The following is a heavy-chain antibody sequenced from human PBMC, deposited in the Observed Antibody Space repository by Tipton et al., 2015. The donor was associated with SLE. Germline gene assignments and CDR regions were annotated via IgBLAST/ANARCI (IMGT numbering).Heavy chain of an antibody. J-gene: IGHJ6*03. CDR2: IYTSGST. Sequence: TLSLTCTVSRGSINSGSYYWTWIRQPAGKGLEWIGHIYTSGSTTYNPSLKSRVTISVDTSRNQFSLKLSSVTAADTAVYYCARDHLPGGYYYYMDVWGKGTTVTVSS. CDR3: ARDHLPGGYYYYMDV. D-gene: IGHD3-10*01. V-gene: IGHV4-61*09. CDR1: RGSINSGSYY.